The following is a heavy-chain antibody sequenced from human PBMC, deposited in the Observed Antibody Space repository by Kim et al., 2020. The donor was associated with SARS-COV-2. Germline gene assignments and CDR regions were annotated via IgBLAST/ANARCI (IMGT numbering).Heavy chain of an antibody. V-gene: IGHV3-15*01. D-gene: IGHD3-3*01. Sequence: GGSLRLSCAASGFTFSNAWMSWVRQAPGKGLEWVGRIKSKTDGGTTDYAAPVKGRFTISRDDSKNTLYLQMNSLKTEDTAVYYCTTGNTYYDFCSGYLDYYYGMDVWGQGTTVTVSS. J-gene: IGHJ6*02. CDR1: GFTFSNAW. CDR2: IKSKTDGGTT. CDR3: TTGNTYYDFCSGYLDYYYGMDV.